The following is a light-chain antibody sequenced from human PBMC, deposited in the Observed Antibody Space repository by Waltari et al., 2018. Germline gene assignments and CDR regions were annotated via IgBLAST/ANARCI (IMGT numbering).Light chain of an antibody. J-gene: IGKJ1*01. Sequence: EIVLTQSPGTLSLSPGEIATLPCRASQSVTRTLAWYQQKPGQAPRLLIYGASNRATGIPDRFSGSGSGTDFSLTISRLEPEDFAVYYCQHYLRLPATFGQGTKVEIK. CDR3: QHYLRLPAT. CDR1: QSVTRT. V-gene: IGKV3-20*01. CDR2: GAS.